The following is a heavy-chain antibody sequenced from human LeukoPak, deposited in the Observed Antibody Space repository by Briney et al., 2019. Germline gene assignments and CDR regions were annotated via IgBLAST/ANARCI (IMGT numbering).Heavy chain of an antibody. CDR2: IHYSGST. Sequence: SETLSLTCTVSGGSIRTYYWSWIRQSPEKGLECIGYIHYSGSTNYNPSLKSRVTISVDTSKNQFSLKLSSVTAADTAVYYCARDDGIAVPEYFQHWGQGTLVTVSS. D-gene: IGHD6-19*01. V-gene: IGHV4-59*12. CDR1: GGSIRTYY. J-gene: IGHJ1*01. CDR3: ARDDGIAVPEYFQH.